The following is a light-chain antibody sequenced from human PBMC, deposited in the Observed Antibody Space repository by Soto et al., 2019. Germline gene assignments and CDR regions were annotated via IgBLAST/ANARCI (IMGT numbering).Light chain of an antibody. CDR2: DAS. CDR3: QHYNSYSEA. CDR1: QSVSGW. Sequence: DIQMTHSPSTLSASVRDTVTVTCRASQSVSGWLAWYQQKPGEAPKLLIYDASALPRGVPSRFSGSGSGTEFTLTISSLQPDDFATYYCQHYNSYSEAFGQVTKVDIK. V-gene: IGKV1-5*01. J-gene: IGKJ1*01.